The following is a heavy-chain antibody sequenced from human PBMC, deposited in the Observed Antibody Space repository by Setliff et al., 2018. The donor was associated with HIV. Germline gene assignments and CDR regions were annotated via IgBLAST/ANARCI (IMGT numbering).Heavy chain of an antibody. Sequence: PSETLSLTCTVSSYSVTSGYYWAWIRQPPGKGLEWIGNMYPSGSSYFNPTLQSRVTMSADTSKKQFFLKLSSVTAADTAVYYCARVGYCSSTNCYWGRPSYGMGVWGQGTTVTVSS. CDR2: MYPSGSS. V-gene: IGHV4-38-2*02. CDR3: ARVGYCSSTNCYWGRPSYGMGV. D-gene: IGHD2-2*01. CDR1: SYSVTSGYY. J-gene: IGHJ6*02.